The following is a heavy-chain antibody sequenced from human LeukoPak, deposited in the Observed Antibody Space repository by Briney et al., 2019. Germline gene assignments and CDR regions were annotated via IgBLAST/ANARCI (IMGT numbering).Heavy chain of an antibody. D-gene: IGHD3-22*01. CDR3: AKYRDDYASSGFDY. V-gene: IGHV3-23*01. CDR2: ISGSGGST. CDR1: GFTFSIYA. J-gene: IGHJ4*02. Sequence: RGGSLRLSCAASGFTFSIYAMSCVRQAPGKGLEWVSAISGSGGSTYYADSVKGRFTISRDNSKNTLYLQMNSLRAEDTAVYYCAKYRDDYASSGFDYWGQGTLVTVSS.